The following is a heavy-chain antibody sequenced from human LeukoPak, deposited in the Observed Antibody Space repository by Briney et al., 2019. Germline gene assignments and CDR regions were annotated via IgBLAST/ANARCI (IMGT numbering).Heavy chain of an antibody. J-gene: IGHJ4*02. D-gene: IGHD2-21*01. CDR2: IRSDGNIK. V-gene: IGHV3-30*02. CDR3: AKDVPIAYFDY. CDR1: GFTFSSYG. Sequence: KPGGSLRLSCAASGFTFSSYGLHWVRQAPGKGLEWVAFIRSDGNIKYYADSVKGRFTISRDNSKNTLYLQMNSLRAEDTAVYYCAKDVPIAYFDYWGQGTLVTASS.